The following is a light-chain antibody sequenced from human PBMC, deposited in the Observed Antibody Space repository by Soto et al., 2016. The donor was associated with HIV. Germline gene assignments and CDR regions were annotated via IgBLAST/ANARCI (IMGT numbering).Light chain of an antibody. CDR2: KAS. CDR3: QQYKNYSYT. V-gene: IGKV1-5*03. CDR1: QSVSSW. J-gene: IGKJ2*01. Sequence: DIQMTQSPSTLSASVGDRVTITCRTSQSVSSWLAWYQQKSGRAPKLVIYKASNLQSGVPKRFAGSGSGTEFTLTISSLQPGDFATYYCQQYKNYSYTFGQGTKLEIK.